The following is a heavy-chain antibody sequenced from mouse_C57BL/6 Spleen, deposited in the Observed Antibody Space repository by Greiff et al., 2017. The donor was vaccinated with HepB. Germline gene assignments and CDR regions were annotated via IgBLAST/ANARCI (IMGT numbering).Heavy chain of an antibody. J-gene: IGHJ4*01. Sequence: EVNVVESGGGLVKPGGSLKLSCAASGFTFSSYAMSWVRQTPEKRLEWVATISDGGSYTYYPDNVKGRFTISRDNAKNNLYLQMSHLKSEDTAMYYCARADGYYYYAMDYWGQGTSVTVSS. CDR3: ARADGYYYYAMDY. D-gene: IGHD2-3*01. CDR1: GFTFSSYA. CDR2: ISDGGSYT. V-gene: IGHV5-4*03.